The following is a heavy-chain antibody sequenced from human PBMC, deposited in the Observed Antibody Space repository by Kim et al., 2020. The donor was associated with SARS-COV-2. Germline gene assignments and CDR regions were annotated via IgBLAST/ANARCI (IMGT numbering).Heavy chain of an antibody. CDR1: GFTFSSYA. D-gene: IGHD2-2*01. V-gene: IGHV3-30-3*01. CDR3: ARDLSYCSSTSCYRSYY. Sequence: GGSLRLSCAASGFTFSSYAMHWVRQAPGKGLEWVAVISYDGSNKYYADSVKGRFTISRDNSKNTLYLQMNSLRAEDTAVYYCARDLSYCSSTSCYRSYY. J-gene: IGHJ6*01. CDR2: ISYDGSNK.